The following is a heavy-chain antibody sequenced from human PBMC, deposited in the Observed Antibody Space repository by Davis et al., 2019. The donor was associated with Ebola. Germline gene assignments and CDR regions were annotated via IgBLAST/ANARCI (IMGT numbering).Heavy chain of an antibody. D-gene: IGHD2-21*02. Sequence: SVKVSCKASGGIFSNYAFNWVRQAPGQGLEWVGGIISNFGTPGYAEKFQGRVAITADESTSTAYMELNSLKSEDTAVYYCAVDCGGGCSQPHDYEIWGQGTMVTVSS. CDR1: GGIFSNYA. CDR3: AVDCGGGCSQPHDYEI. V-gene: IGHV1-69*13. CDR2: IISNFGTP. J-gene: IGHJ3*02.